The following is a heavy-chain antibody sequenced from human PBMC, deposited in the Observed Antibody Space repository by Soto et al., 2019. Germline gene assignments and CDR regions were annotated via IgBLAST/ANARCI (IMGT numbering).Heavy chain of an antibody. CDR2: IIPIFGTA. J-gene: IGHJ6*02. V-gene: IGHV1-69*13. CDR1: GGTFSSYA. D-gene: IGHD4-4*01. CDR3: ARDGTAVTYYYGMDV. Sequence: SVKVSCKASGGTFSSYAISWVRQAPGQGLEWMGGIIPIFGTANYAQKFQGRVTITADESTSTAYMELSSLRSEDTAVYYCARDGTAVTYYYGMDVWGQGTTVTVSS.